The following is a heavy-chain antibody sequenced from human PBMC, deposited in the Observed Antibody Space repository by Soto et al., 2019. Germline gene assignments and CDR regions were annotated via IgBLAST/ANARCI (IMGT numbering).Heavy chain of an antibody. CDR3: ARRTFRYYFDY. D-gene: IGHD1-7*01. Sequence: SETLSLTCTVSGGSISSSSYYWGWIRQPPGKGLEWIGSIYYSGSTYYKPSLKSRVTISVDTSKNQFSLKLSSVTAADTAVYYCARRTFRYYFDYWGQGTLVTVSS. J-gene: IGHJ4*02. CDR1: GGSISSSSYY. V-gene: IGHV4-39*01. CDR2: IYYSGST.